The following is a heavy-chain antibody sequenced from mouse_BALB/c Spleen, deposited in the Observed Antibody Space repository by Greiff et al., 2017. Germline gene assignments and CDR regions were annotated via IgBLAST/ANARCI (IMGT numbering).Heavy chain of an antibody. CDR1: GFSLTSYG. CDR3: ARESSTVVRYFDV. V-gene: IGHV2-9*02. J-gene: IGHJ1*01. D-gene: IGHD1-1*01. Sequence: LVESGPGLVAPSQSLSITCTVSGFSLTSYGVHWVRQPPGKGLEWLGVIWAGGSTNYNSALMSRLSISKDNSKSQVFLKMNSLQTDDTAMYYCARESSTVVRYFDVWGAGTTVTVSS. CDR2: IWAGGST.